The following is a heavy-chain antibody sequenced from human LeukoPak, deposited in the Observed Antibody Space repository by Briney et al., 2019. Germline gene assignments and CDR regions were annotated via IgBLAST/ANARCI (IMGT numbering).Heavy chain of an antibody. J-gene: IGHJ4*02. Sequence: GSLSLSCAASGFTFSSDSMNWVRQAPGKGLEWVSYISSSSSYIYYADSVKGRFTISRDNAKNSLYLQMNSLRAEDTAVYYCASLFRLRPIDYWGQGTLVTVSS. D-gene: IGHD4-17*01. CDR3: ASLFRLRPIDY. CDR1: GFTFSSDS. CDR2: ISSSSSYI. V-gene: IGHV3-21*01.